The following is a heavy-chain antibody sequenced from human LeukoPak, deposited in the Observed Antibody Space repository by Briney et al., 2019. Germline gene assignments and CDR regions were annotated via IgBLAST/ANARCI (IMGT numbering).Heavy chain of an antibody. CDR2: ISYDGSNK. CDR3: AKDQVGIVVVPAAMAY. Sequence: GRSLRLSCAASGFTFSSYGMHWVRQAPGKGLEWVAVISYDGSNKYYADSVKGRFTLSRDNSKNTLYLQMNSLRAEDTAVYYCAKDQVGIVVVPAAMAYWGQGTLVTVSS. CDR1: GFTFSSYG. J-gene: IGHJ4*02. V-gene: IGHV3-30*18. D-gene: IGHD2-2*03.